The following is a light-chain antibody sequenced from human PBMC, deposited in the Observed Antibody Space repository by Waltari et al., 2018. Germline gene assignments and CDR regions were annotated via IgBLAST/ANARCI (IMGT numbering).Light chain of an antibody. J-gene: IGLJ3*02. V-gene: IGLV1-44*01. CDR2: RNE. CDR3: ASWDDSLNGHWV. Sequence: QSVLTQPPSASGTPGQRVTISCSGTSSNLGNNVVNWYQQVPGTAPKLLIYRNELGPAGVPDRFSASKSGTSASRAISGLQAEDEAEYYCASWDDSLNGHWVFGGGTMVTVL. CDR1: SSNLGNNV.